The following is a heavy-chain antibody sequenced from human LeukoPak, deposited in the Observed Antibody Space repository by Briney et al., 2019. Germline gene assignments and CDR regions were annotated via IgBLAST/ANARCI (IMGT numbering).Heavy chain of an antibody. Sequence: GESLKISCEGSGYSFTSYWIGWVRQMPGKGLECMGIIYPGDSDTRYSPSFQGQVTISVDKSISTAYLQWSSLKASDTAMYYCARQYTSPSSPDYWGQGTLVTVSS. CDR3: ARQYTSPSSPDY. V-gene: IGHV5-51*01. D-gene: IGHD6-6*01. CDR1: GYSFTSYW. J-gene: IGHJ4*02. CDR2: IYPGDSDT.